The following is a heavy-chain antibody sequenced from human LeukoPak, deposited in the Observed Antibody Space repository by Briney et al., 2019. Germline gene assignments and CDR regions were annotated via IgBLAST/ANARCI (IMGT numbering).Heavy chain of an antibody. CDR3: ARDPRFGAYYYGMDV. D-gene: IGHD3-10*01. Sequence: PGRSLRLSCAASGFTFSSYGMHWVRQAPGKGLEWVAVIWYDGSNKYYADSVKGRFTISRDNSKNTLYLQMNSLRAEDTAVYYCARDPRFGAYYYGMDVWGRGTTVTVSS. CDR1: GFTFSSYG. CDR2: IWYDGSNK. V-gene: IGHV3-33*01. J-gene: IGHJ6*02.